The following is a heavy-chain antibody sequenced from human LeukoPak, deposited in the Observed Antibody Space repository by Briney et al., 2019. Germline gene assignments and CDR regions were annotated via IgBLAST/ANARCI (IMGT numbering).Heavy chain of an antibody. J-gene: IGHJ6*02. Sequence: VASVKVSCKAPGYTFTSYDINWVRQATGQGLEWMGWMNPNSGNTGYAQKFQGRVTMTRNTSISTAYMELSSLRSEDTAVYYCARNFARRYCSGGSCYSYYYYGMDVWGQGATVTVSS. CDR1: GYTFTSYD. CDR3: ARNFARRYCSGGSCYSYYYYGMDV. CDR2: MNPNSGNT. D-gene: IGHD2-15*01. V-gene: IGHV1-8*01.